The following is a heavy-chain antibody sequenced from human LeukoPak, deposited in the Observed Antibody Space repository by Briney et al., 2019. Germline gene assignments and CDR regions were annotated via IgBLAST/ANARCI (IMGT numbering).Heavy chain of an antibody. V-gene: IGHV4-31*03. CDR3: ARVGAEWVYDFWSGYHYYFDY. CDR2: IYYSGST. D-gene: IGHD3-3*01. Sequence: SETLSLTCTVSGGSISSGGFYWSWVRQHPGKGLEWIGYIYYSGSTYYNPSLKSRVTITVDTSKNQFSLKLSSVTAADTAVYYCARVGAEWVYDFWSGYHYYFDYWGQGSLVTVSS. J-gene: IGHJ4*02. CDR1: GGSISSGGFY.